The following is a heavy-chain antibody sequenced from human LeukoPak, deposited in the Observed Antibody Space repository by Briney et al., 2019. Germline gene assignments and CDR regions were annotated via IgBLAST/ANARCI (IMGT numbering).Heavy chain of an antibody. CDR1: GGSISSGGYY. J-gene: IGHJ5*02. V-gene: IGHV4-30-2*01. CDR2: IYHSGST. Sequence: SETLSLTCTVSGGSISSGGYYWSWIRQPPGKGLEWICYIYHSGSTYYNPSLKSRVTISVDRSKNQFSLKLSSVTAADTAVYYCAGSIVVVPAAIPWFDPWGQGTLVTVSS. CDR3: AGSIVVVPAAIPWFDP. D-gene: IGHD2-2*02.